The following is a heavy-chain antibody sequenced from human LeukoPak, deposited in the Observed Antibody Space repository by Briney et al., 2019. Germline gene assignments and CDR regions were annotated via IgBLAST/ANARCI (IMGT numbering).Heavy chain of an antibody. V-gene: IGHV3-30*02. CDR3: ARDPLLYLYYYYYMDV. Sequence: PGGSLRLSCAASGFTFSSYALSWVRQAPGKGLEWVAFIRYDGSNKYYADSVKGRFTISRDNSKNTLYLQMNSLRAEDTAVYCCARDPLLYLYYYYYMDVWGKGTTVTVSS. D-gene: IGHD3-10*01. J-gene: IGHJ6*03. CDR2: IRYDGSNK. CDR1: GFTFSSYA.